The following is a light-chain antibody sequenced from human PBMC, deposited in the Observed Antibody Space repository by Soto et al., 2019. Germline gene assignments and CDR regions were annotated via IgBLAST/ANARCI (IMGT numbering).Light chain of an antibody. J-gene: IGKJ1*01. CDR1: QSISSY. CDR2: AAS. CDR3: QQSYSTPRT. V-gene: IGKV1-39*01. Sequence: DIQMTQSPSSLSASVGDRVTITCRASQSISSYLNWYQQKPGKAHKXLIYAASSLQSGVPSRFSGSGSGTDLTITISSLQPEDFATYDCQQSYSTPRTFGQGTKVDI.